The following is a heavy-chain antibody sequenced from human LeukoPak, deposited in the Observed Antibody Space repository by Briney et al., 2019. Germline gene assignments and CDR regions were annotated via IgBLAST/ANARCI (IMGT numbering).Heavy chain of an antibody. V-gene: IGHV3-30-3*01. D-gene: IGHD3-3*01. CDR2: ISYDGSNK. Sequence: PGGSLRLSCAASGFTFSSYAMHWVRQAPGKGLEWVAVISYDGSNKYYADSVKGRFTISRDNSKNTLYLQMNSLRAEDTAVYYCAKGYYDFWREEDYFDYWGQGTLVTVSS. CDR1: GFTFSSYA. CDR3: AKGYYDFWREEDYFDY. J-gene: IGHJ4*02.